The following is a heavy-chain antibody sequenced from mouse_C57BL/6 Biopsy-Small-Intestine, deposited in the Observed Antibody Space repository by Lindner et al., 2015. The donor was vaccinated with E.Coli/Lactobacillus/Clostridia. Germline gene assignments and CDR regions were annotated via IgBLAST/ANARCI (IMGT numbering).Heavy chain of an antibody. J-gene: IGHJ1*03. CDR1: GYSFTDYN. CDR3: ARWDGYDGYFDV. Sequence: VQLQESGPELVKPGASVKISCKASGYSFTDYNMNWVKQSNGKSLEWIGVINPNYGTTRYNQKFKGKATLTVDQSSSTAYMQLNSLTSEDSAVYYCARWDGYDGYFDVWGTGTTVTVSP. CDR2: INPNYGTT. V-gene: IGHV1-39*01. D-gene: IGHD2-2*01.